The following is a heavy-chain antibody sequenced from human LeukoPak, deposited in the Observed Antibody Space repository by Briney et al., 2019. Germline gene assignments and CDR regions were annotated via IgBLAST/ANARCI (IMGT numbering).Heavy chain of an antibody. D-gene: IGHD6-6*01. CDR2: IHYSGST. Sequence: SETLSLTCNVSNGSITSYYWGWVRQPPGKGLGFIGYIHYSGSTNYNPSLKSRVAISAEKSKNQFSLKLSSVTAADTALYFCVKSIASRGEIVFDIWGQGKMVTVSS. V-gene: IGHV4-59*01. J-gene: IGHJ3*02. CDR3: VKSIASRGEIVFDI. CDR1: NGSITSYY.